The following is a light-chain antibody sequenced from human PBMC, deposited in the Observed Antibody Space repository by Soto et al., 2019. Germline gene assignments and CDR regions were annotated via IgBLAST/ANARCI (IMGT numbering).Light chain of an antibody. CDR3: MQSMQWPPYT. CDR2: KDS. CDR1: QSLTYSDGITY. V-gene: IGKV2-30*01. Sequence: DVVMTQSPLSLPVTLGQPASNSCRSSQSLTYSDGITYLHWLQQRPGQSLRRLIYKDSSRDSEVPDRFSCSKSGTDFTLKISRVEAEDVGVYYCMQSMQWPPYTCGERPMMEIK. J-gene: IGKJ2*01.